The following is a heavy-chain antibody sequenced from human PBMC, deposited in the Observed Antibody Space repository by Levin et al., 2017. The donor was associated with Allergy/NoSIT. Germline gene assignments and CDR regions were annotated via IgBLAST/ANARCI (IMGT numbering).Heavy chain of an antibody. D-gene: IGHD5-12*01. CDR1: GYSFTSYW. CDR2: IYPGDSDT. Sequence: GESLKISCKGSGYSFTSYWIGWVRQMPGKGLEWMGIIYPGDSDTRYSPSFQGQVTISADKSISTAYLQWSSLKASDTAMYYCARSRREGYSGYDIGPLEYWGQGTLVTVSS. V-gene: IGHV5-51*01. CDR3: ARSRREGYSGYDIGPLEY. J-gene: IGHJ4*02.